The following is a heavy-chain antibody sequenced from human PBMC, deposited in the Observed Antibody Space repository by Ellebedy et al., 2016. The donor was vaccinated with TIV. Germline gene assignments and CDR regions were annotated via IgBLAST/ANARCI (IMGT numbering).Heavy chain of an antibody. CDR1: GFTFSSYA. CDR2: IQQDGSEK. CDR3: ARQTGATSVNDAFDI. J-gene: IGHJ3*02. Sequence: GESLKISCAASGFTFSSYAMSCVRQAPGQGLEWVATIQQDGSEKYYVDSVKGRFTISRDNAKNSLYLQLNSLRAEDTAVYYCARQTGATSVNDAFDIWGLGTVVTVSS. D-gene: IGHD1-26*01. V-gene: IGHV3-7*01.